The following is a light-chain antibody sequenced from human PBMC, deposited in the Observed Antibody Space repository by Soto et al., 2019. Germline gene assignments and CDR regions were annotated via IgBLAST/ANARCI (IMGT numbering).Light chain of an antibody. Sequence: QSVLTQPPSASGSTGQSVTISCTGTNSDIGNYDSVAWYQQHPGKAPKLIIHEVTQRPSGVPDRFSGSKSGNTASLIVAGLQAEDEADYYCSSYAGGDTLIFGGGTKLTVL. V-gene: IGLV2-8*01. J-gene: IGLJ2*01. CDR2: EVT. CDR1: NSDIGNYDS. CDR3: SSYAGGDTLI.